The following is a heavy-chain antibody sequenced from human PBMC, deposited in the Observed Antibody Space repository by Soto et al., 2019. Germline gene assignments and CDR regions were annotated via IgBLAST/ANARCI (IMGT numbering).Heavy chain of an antibody. CDR1: GFTFSSYG. Sequence: GGSLRLSCAASGFTFSSYGMHWVRQAPGKGLEWVAVIWYDGSNKWYADSVKGRFTISRDNSKNTLYLQMNSLRAEDTAVYSCARDRGYSGYDSPRFYYGMDVWGQGTTVTVS. J-gene: IGHJ6*02. V-gene: IGHV3-33*01. CDR2: IWYDGSNK. D-gene: IGHD5-12*01. CDR3: ARDRGYSGYDSPRFYYGMDV.